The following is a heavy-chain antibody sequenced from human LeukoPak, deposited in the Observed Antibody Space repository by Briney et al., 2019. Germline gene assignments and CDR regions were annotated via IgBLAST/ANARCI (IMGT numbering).Heavy chain of an antibody. CDR2: ISGSGGST. CDR1: GFTFSSYA. Sequence: GGSLRLSCAASGFTFSSYAMSWVRQAPGKGLEWVSAISGSGGSTYYADSVKGRFTISRDNSKNTLYLQMNSLRAEDTAVYYCAKASVLLWFGELLPDYYYGMDVWGQGTTVTVSS. J-gene: IGHJ6*02. D-gene: IGHD3-10*01. V-gene: IGHV3-23*01. CDR3: AKASVLLWFGELLPDYYYGMDV.